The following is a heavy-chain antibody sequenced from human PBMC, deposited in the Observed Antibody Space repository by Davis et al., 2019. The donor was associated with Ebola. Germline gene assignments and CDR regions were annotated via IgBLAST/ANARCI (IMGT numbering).Heavy chain of an antibody. CDR2: INHNANT. J-gene: IGHJ4*02. Sequence: SETLSLTCDLYGGSSNFYYWNWIRQPPGKGPEWIGEINHNANTKHNPSLKSRVTMSVDPSKNRVSLKLTSVTAADTAVYYCATGASTSTSYYLYVWGQGTLVTVSS. CDR3: ATGASTSTSYYLYV. V-gene: IGHV4-34*01. D-gene: IGHD2-2*01. CDR1: GGSSNFYY.